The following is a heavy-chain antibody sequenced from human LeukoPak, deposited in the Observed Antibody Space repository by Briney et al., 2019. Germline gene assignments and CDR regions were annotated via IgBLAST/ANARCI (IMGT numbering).Heavy chain of an antibody. Sequence: QPGGSLRLSCAASGFTFSSYEMNWVRQAPGKGLEWVSYISSSGSTTYYADSVKGRFTISRDNAKNSLYLQMNSLRAEDTAVYYCARTPGIAAAEPPEYYFDYWGQGTLVTVSS. D-gene: IGHD6-13*01. CDR1: GFTFSSYE. CDR2: ISSSGSTT. CDR3: ARTPGIAAAEPPEYYFDY. J-gene: IGHJ4*02. V-gene: IGHV3-48*03.